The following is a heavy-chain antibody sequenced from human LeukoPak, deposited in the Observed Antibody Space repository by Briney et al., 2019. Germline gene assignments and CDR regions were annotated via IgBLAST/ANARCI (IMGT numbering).Heavy chain of an antibody. CDR3: ARDSGYGSGSFVY. V-gene: IGHV1-2*02. CDR2: INPKTGGT. D-gene: IGHD3-10*01. Sequence: GASVQVSCKTSGYTFTGFFIHWVRLAPGQGLEWMGWINPKTGGTNYGQKFHGRVTMTRDTSVSTVYMELRRLRYDDTAVYYCARDSGYGSGSFVYWGQGTLVTVSS. CDR1: GYTFTGFF. J-gene: IGHJ4*02.